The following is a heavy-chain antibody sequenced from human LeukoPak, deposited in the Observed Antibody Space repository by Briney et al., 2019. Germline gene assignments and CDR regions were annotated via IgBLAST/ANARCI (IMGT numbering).Heavy chain of an antibody. V-gene: IGHV3-48*03. CDR2: ISSSGSTV. CDR3: ARPNDPYYYDSSGYFYI. Sequence: PGGSLRLSCAASGFTFSNFEMKWVRQAPGKGLEWVSYISSSGSTVYCADSVRGRFTISRDNARNSLYLQMTSLRAEDTAVYFCARPNDPYYYDSSGYFYIWGQGTLVTVSS. J-gene: IGHJ4*02. CDR1: GFTFSNFE. D-gene: IGHD3-22*01.